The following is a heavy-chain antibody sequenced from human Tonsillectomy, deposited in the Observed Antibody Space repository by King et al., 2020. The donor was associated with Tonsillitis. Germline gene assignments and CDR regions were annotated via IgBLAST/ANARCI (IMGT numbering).Heavy chain of an antibody. CDR1: GFTFSTYS. D-gene: IGHD4/OR15-4a*01. Sequence: VQLVESGGGLVKPGGSLRLSCAASGFTFSTYSMSWVRQAPGKGLEWISCISSGSNYIYHADSVKGRFTISRDNAKNSLYLQMSSLRAEDTAVYYCAREKPSIYGDYSNGMDVWGQGTTVTVSS. CDR3: AREKPSIYGDYSNGMDV. J-gene: IGHJ6*02. V-gene: IGHV3-21*01. CDR2: ISSGSNYI.